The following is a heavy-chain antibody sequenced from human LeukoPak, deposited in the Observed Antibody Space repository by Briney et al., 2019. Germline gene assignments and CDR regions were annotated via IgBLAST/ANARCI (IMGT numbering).Heavy chain of an antibody. CDR1: GFTFSSYG. J-gene: IGHJ4*02. Sequence: HTGGSLRLSCAASGFTFSSYGMHWVRQAPGKGLEWVAVISYDGSNKYYADSVKGRFTISRDNSKNTLYLQMNSLRAEDTAVYYCAKEASGSYPNEDYWGQGTLVTVSS. CDR3: AKEASGSYPNEDY. V-gene: IGHV3-30*18. CDR2: ISYDGSNK. D-gene: IGHD1-26*01.